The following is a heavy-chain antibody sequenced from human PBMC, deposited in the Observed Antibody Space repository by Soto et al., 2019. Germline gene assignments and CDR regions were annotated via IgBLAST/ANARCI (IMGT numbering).Heavy chain of an antibody. D-gene: IGHD3-16*01. Sequence: TLSLTCTVSGGSISSGDYYWSWIRQPPGKGLEWIGYIYYSGGTYYNPSLKSRVTISVDTSKNQFSLKLSSVTAADTAVYYCARDLSSFLVDGGLRNWGQGTLVTVSS. CDR3: ARDLSSFLVDGGLRN. CDR2: IYYSGGT. CDR1: GGSISSGDYY. V-gene: IGHV4-30-4*01. J-gene: IGHJ4*02.